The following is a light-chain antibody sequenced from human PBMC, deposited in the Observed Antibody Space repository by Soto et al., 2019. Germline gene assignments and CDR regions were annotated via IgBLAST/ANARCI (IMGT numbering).Light chain of an antibody. Sequence: DIQMTQSPSSLSASVGDRVTITCRASQSIRVYLNWYQQKPGKAPKPLIYAASSLQSGVPSRFSGSGSGTEFTLTISSLQPEDFAAYYCLHHNSYPWTFGQGTKVEIK. CDR1: QSIRVY. V-gene: IGKV1-17*01. J-gene: IGKJ1*01. CDR2: AAS. CDR3: LHHNSYPWT.